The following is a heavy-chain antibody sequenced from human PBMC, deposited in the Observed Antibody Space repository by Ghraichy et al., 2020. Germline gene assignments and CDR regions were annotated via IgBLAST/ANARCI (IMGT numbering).Heavy chain of an antibody. CDR1: GFTFSSYS. CDR2: ISSSISTI. V-gene: IGHV3-48*01. Sequence: GESLNISCAASGFTFSSYSMNWVRQAPGKGLEWVSYISSSISTIYYADSVKGRFTISRDNAKNSLYLQMNSLRAEDTAVYYCARERGSSSSGGVYYFDYWGPGTLVTVSS. J-gene: IGHJ4*02. D-gene: IGHD6-6*01. CDR3: ARERGSSSSGGVYYFDY.